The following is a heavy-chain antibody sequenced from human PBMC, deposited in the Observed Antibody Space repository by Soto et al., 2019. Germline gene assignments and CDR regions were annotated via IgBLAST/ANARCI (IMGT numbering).Heavy chain of an antibody. Sequence: QVQLVQSGAEVKKPGSSVKASCKASGGTFSNYAISWVRQAPGPGLAWMGGITPFFSKANYAQKFQGRVTITADESMSTDYMKLSRLRSEDTAVYYCAQTLGSAVAGPGRFDLWGRGTLVNVSS. CDR1: GGTFSNYA. V-gene: IGHV1-69*12. J-gene: IGHJ2*01. CDR2: ITPFFSKA. CDR3: AQTLGSAVAGPGRFDL. D-gene: IGHD6-19*01.